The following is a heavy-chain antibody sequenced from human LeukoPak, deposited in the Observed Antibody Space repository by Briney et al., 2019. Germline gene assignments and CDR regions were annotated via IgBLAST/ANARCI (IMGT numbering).Heavy chain of an antibody. D-gene: IGHD6-19*01. J-gene: IGHJ6*02. CDR1: GFTFSSYG. CDR3: AKEWRDTASGWYPYYYYYGMDV. V-gene: IGHV3-30*18. CDR2: ISYDGSNK. Sequence: PGGSLRLSCAASGFTFSSYGMHWVRQAPGKGLEWVAVISYDGSNKYYADSVKGRFTISRDNSKNTLYLQMNSLRAEDTAVYYCAKEWRDTASGWYPYYYYYGMDVWGQGTTVTVSS.